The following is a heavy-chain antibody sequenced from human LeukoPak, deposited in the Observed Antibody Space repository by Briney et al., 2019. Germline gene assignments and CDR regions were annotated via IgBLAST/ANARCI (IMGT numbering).Heavy chain of an antibody. V-gene: IGHV4-34*01. CDR1: GGSFSGYY. D-gene: IGHD5-12*01. Sequence: SETLSLTCAVYGGSFSGYYWSWIRQPPGKGLEWIGEINHSGSTNYNPSLKSRVTISADTSKNQFSLKLSSVTAADTAVYYCARGLIVATRYRADDYWGQGTLVTVSS. J-gene: IGHJ4*02. CDR3: ARGLIVATRYRADDY. CDR2: INHSGST.